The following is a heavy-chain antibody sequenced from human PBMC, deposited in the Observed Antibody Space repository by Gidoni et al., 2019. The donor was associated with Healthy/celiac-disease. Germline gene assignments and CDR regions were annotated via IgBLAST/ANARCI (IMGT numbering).Heavy chain of an antibody. J-gene: IGHJ5*02. CDR1: GYTFTEYY. D-gene: IGHD6-19*01. V-gene: IGHV1-2*04. Sequence: QVQLVQSGAEVKKPGASGKVSCKASGYTFTEYYLHWVRQAPGQGLEWMGWINPNSGGTNYAQKFQGWVTMTRDTSISTAFMELSRLKSDDTAVYYCARAKQWPYWFDPWGQGTLVTVSS. CDR2: INPNSGGT. CDR3: ARAKQWPYWFDP.